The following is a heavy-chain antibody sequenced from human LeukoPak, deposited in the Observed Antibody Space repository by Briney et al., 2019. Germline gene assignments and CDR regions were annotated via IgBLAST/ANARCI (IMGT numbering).Heavy chain of an antibody. CDR2: IYYTGST. CDR1: GGSISTADYY. J-gene: IGHJ4*02. V-gene: IGHV4-30-4*08. CDR3: ARGDFAYYFDY. Sequence: PSETLPLTCAVSGGSISTADYYWSWIRQPPGKCLEWIGYIYYTGSTYYDPSLKSRVTITVDTSKNQFSLKLSSVTAADTAVYYCARGDFAYYFDYWGQGTLVTVSS.